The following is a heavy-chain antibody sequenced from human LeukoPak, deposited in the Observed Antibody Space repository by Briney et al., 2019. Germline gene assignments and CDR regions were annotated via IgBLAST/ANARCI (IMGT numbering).Heavy chain of an antibody. CDR3: TSLLLEDYGRLRLRGPSDI. V-gene: IGHV4-59*01. CDR2: IYSSGST. D-gene: IGHD4-17*01. Sequence: PSETLSLTCSVSGVSMSSSYWNWVRQPPGKGLEWIGYIYSSGSTNYNPSLKSRVTMSLDTSKNHFSLNLTSVTAADTAVYYCTSLLLEDYGRLRLRGPSDIWGQGTMVTVSS. J-gene: IGHJ3*02. CDR1: GVSMSSSY.